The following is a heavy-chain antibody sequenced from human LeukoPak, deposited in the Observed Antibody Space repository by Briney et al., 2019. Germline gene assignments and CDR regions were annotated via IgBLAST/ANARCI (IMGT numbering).Heavy chain of an antibody. CDR2: ISSSGSTI. CDR3: ARDRTYCGGDCQAGWYFDL. V-gene: IGHV3-48*01. D-gene: IGHD2-21*01. J-gene: IGHJ2*01. Sequence: GGSLRLSCAASGFTFDDYAMHWVRQAPGKGLEWVSYISSSGSTIYYADSVKGRFTISRDNAKNSLYLQMNSLRAEDTAVYYCARDRTYCGGDCQAGWYFDLWGRGTLVTVSS. CDR1: GFTFDDYA.